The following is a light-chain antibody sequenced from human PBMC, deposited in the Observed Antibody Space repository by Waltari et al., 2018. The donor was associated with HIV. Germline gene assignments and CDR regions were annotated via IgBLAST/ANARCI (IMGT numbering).Light chain of an antibody. V-gene: IGLV2-8*01. CDR2: EVT. CDR3: SSYESINNHVV. CDR1: SSDVGGSNY. J-gene: IGLJ2*01. Sequence: QSALTQPPSASGSPGQSVTISCTGSSSDVGGSNYVSWHQQHPGKAPKLIIYEVTKRPSGVPDRFAASKSGNTASLTVSGLQADDEADYYCSSYESINNHVVFGGGTSLTVL.